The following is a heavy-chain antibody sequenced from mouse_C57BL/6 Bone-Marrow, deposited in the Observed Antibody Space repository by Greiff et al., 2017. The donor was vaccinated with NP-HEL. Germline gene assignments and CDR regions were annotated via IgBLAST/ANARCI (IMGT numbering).Heavy chain of an antibody. Sequence: QVQLQQPGAELVKPGASVKLSCKASGYTFTSYWMHWVKQRPGQGLEWIGMIHPNSGSTNYNEKFKSKATLTVDKSSSTAYMQLSSLTSEDSAVYYCARSGNYYGSSYDYWGQGTTRTVSS. J-gene: IGHJ2*01. D-gene: IGHD1-1*01. V-gene: IGHV1-64*01. CDR3: ARSGNYYGSSYDY. CDR1: GYTFTSYW. CDR2: IHPNSGST.